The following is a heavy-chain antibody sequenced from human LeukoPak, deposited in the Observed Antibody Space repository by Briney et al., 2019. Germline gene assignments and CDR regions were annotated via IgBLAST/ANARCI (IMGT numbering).Heavy chain of an antibody. V-gene: IGHV1-8*01. D-gene: IGHD2-2*01. CDR3: ARVPKYCSSTSSCWFDP. CDR1: GYTFTSYD. Sequence: ASVKVSCKASGYTFTSYDINWVRQATGQGLEWMGWMNPNSGNTGYAQKFQGRVTMTRNTSISTTYMELSSLRSDDTAVYYCARVPKYCSSTSSCWFDPWGQGTLVTVSS. J-gene: IGHJ5*02. CDR2: MNPNSGNT.